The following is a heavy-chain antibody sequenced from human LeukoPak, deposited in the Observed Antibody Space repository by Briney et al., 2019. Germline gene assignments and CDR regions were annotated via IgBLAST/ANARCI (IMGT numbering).Heavy chain of an antibody. D-gene: IGHD6-19*01. CDR2: IYHSGST. V-gene: IGHV4-4*02. CDR1: GGSISSNYW. Sequence: SGTLSLTCAVSGGSISSNYWWSWVRQPPGKGLEWIGEIYHSGSTNYNPSLKSRVTISVDKSENQVSLKLSSVTAADTAVYFCARGVAVSGHFDYWGQGTLITVSS. J-gene: IGHJ4*02. CDR3: ARGVAVSGHFDY.